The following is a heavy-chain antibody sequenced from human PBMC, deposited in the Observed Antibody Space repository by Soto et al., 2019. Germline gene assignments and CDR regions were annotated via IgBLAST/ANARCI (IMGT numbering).Heavy chain of an antibody. CDR1: GCSMSRESSC. V-gene: IGHV4-31*03. J-gene: IGHJ4*02. CDR3: ARGVIH. D-gene: IGHD4-4*01. Sequence: QVQLQESGPGLVNPSQTLSLTCTVSGCSMSRESSCWSWIRQHPGKGLEWIGYIYYSGSTYYNPSLKSRVTISVETSKNQFSLKLSAVTAPDTVAYYCARGVIHWGQGRPVTVSS. CDR2: IYYSGST.